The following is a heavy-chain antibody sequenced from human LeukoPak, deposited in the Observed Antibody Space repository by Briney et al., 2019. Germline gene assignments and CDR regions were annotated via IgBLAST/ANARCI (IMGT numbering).Heavy chain of an antibody. V-gene: IGHV4-59*08. D-gene: IGHD3-22*01. CDR3: ASSHYYYDSSGYD. CDR1: GGSISGYH. J-gene: IGHJ4*02. Sequence: SETLSLTCNVSGGSISGYHWSWIRQPPGKGLEWIGYIYYSGSTNYSPSLKSRVTMSVDTSKNQFSLNLTSVTAADTAVYYCASSHYYYDSSGYDWGQGILVTVSS. CDR2: IYYSGST.